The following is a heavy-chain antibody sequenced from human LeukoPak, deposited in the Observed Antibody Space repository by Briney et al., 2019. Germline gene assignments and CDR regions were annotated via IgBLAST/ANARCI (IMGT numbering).Heavy chain of an antibody. CDR2: INAGNGNT. J-gene: IGHJ1*01. D-gene: IGHD3-16*01. V-gene: IGHV1-3*01. CDR1: GYTFTSYA. CDR3: ARGGSDLGEPEYFQH. Sequence: GASVKVSCKASGYTFTSYAMHWVRQAPGQRLEWMGWINAGNGNTKYSQKFQGRVTITRDTSASTAYMELSSLRSEDTAVYCCARGGSDLGEPEYFQHWGQGTLVTVSS.